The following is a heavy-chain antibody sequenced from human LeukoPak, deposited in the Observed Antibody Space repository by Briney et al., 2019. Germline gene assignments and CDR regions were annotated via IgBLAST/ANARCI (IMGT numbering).Heavy chain of an antibody. Sequence: GGSLRLSCAASSFTFSSYSMNWVRQAPGKGLEWVSSISPGSSYIYYADSVKGRFTISRDDAKNSLYLQMNSLRAEDTAVYYCARVTSGNWHFDLWGRGTLVTVSS. V-gene: IGHV3-21*01. CDR2: ISPGSSYI. D-gene: IGHD4-11*01. J-gene: IGHJ2*01. CDR1: SFTFSSYS. CDR3: ARVTSGNWHFDL.